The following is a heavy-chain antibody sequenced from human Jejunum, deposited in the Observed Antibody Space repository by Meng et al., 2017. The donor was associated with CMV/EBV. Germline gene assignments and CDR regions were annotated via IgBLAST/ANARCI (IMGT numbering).Heavy chain of an antibody. CDR3: ARALGDIVTADGMDV. Sequence: GCSISPYYWCWLRQSPEKGLAWIGYIHYGGTPTYNPSLKSRVTISVDTSTNQFSLKLTSVTTADTAVYYCARALGDIVTADGMDVWGQGTTVTVSS. CDR1: GCSISPYY. CDR2: IHYGGTP. J-gene: IGHJ6*02. D-gene: IGHD5-12*01. V-gene: IGHV4-59*01.